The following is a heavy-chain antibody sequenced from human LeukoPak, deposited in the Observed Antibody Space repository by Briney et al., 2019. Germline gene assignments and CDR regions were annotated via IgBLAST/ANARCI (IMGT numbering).Heavy chain of an antibody. CDR2: MKEDGSDK. J-gene: IGHJ1*01. D-gene: IGHD3-16*01. V-gene: IGHV3-7*01. CDR1: EFSFDSST. Sequence: GGSLRLSCVASEFSFDSSTMSWVRQAAGKGLEWVAKMKEDGSDKKYVDSVKGRFTISRDNAKNSLYLQMDRLRPEDTAVYFCVVGGAGGGYFPNWGQGSLVVVSS. CDR3: VVGGAGGGYFPN.